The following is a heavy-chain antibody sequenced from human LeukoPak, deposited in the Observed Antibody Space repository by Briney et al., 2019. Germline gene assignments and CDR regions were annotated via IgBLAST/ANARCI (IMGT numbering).Heavy chain of an antibody. D-gene: IGHD6-13*01. V-gene: IGHV3-7*01. CDR2: IKEDGSEE. CDR3: ARDPAAWDY. CDR1: TFTFGNYW. J-gene: IGHJ4*02. Sequence: GGSLRLSCAASTFTFGNYWMSWVRQVPGKGLEWVANIKEDGSEEYYVDSVKGRFTISRDNTKNSLYLQMNSLRAEDTAVYYCARDPAAWDYWGQGTLVTVSS.